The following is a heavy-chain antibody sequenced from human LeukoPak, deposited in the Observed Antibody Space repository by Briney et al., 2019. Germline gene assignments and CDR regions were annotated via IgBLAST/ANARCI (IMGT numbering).Heavy chain of an antibody. CDR1: GFTFSSYW. CDR3: ARDGDYGSGSYSDAFDI. Sequence: GGSLRLSCAASGFTFSSYWMSWVRQAPGKGMEWVANIKRDGSEKYYVDSVKGRFTISRDNAKNSLYLQMNSLRAEDTAVYYCARDGDYGSGSYSDAFDIWGQGTMVTVSS. J-gene: IGHJ3*02. V-gene: IGHV3-7*01. D-gene: IGHD3-10*01. CDR2: IKRDGSEK.